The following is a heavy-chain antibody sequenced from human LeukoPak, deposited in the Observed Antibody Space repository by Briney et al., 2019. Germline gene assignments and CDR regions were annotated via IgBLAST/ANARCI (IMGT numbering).Heavy chain of an antibody. CDR2: LDPEDGET. CDR3: TTSSGTYHLY. V-gene: IGHV1-24*01. Sequence: ASVKVSCKASGFTFTTYHIHWVRQAPGRGLEWMGGLDPEDGETIYAQTFQGRVTMTEDTSTDTAYMELTSLRSDDTAVYYCTTSSGTYHLYWGQGTLVTVSS. J-gene: IGHJ4*02. D-gene: IGHD3-10*01. CDR1: GFTFTTYH.